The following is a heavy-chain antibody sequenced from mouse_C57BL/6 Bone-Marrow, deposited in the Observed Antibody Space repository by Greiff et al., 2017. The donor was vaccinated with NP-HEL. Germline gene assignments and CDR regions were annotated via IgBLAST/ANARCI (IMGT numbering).Heavy chain of an antibody. Sequence: EVKLVESGGGLVQPGGSLKLSCAASGFTFSSYGMSWVRQTPDKRLELVATINSNGGSTYYPDSVKGRFTISRDNAKNTLYLQMSSLKSEDTAMYYCAREDRGFAYWGQGTLVTVSA. V-gene: IGHV5-6-3*01. J-gene: IGHJ3*01. CDR3: AREDRGFAY. D-gene: IGHD3-1*01. CDR2: INSNGGST. CDR1: GFTFSSYG.